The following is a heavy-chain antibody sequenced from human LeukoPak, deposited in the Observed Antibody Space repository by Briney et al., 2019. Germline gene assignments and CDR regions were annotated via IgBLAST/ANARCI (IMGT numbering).Heavy chain of an antibody. CDR1: GFTFSSYG. CDR3: VKDELAVAIFDY. J-gene: IGHJ4*02. Sequence: GGSLRLSCATFGFTFSSYGMTWVRQAPGKGLEWVSTISISGGTTYYADSVKGRSSISRDNSKSTVYLQLNSLRAEDTAVYYCVKDELAVAIFDYWGQGTLVTVSS. V-gene: IGHV3-23*01. D-gene: IGHD6-19*01. CDR2: ISISGGTT.